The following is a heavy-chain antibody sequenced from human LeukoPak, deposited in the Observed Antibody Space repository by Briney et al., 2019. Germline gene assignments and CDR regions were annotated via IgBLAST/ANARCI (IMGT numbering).Heavy chain of an antibody. V-gene: IGHV4-59*08. CDR1: GGSISSYY. Sequence: SETLSLTCTVSGGSISSYYWSWIRQPPGKGLEWIGYIYYSGSTNYNPSLKSRVTISVDTSKNQFSLKLSSVTAADTAVYYCARQALVERGNWYFDLWGRGTLVTVSS. J-gene: IGHJ2*01. D-gene: IGHD2-15*01. CDR2: IYYSGST. CDR3: ARQALVERGNWYFDL.